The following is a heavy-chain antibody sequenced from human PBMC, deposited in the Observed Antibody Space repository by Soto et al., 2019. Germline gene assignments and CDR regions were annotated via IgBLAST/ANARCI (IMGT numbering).Heavy chain of an antibody. CDR2: ISWNSGSI. J-gene: IGHJ3*02. CDR1: GFTFDDYA. CDR3: AKEMRTTAARDAFDI. Sequence: PGGSLRLSCAASGFTFDDYAMHWVRQAPGKGLEWVSGISWNSGSIGYADSVKGRFAISRDNSKNTLYLQMSSLRAEDTAVYYCAKEMRTTAARDAFDIWGQGTMVTVSS. D-gene: IGHD1-1*01. V-gene: IGHV3-9*01.